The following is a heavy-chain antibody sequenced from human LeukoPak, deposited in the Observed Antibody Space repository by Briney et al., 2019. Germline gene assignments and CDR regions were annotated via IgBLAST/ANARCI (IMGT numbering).Heavy chain of an antibody. CDR2: IRYDGSNK. V-gene: IGHV3-30*02. CDR1: GFTFSSYG. D-gene: IGHD3-16*01. J-gene: IGHJ3*02. Sequence: PGGSLRLSCAASGFTFSSYGMHWVRQAPGKGLEWVAFIRYDGSNKYYADSVKGRFTISRDNSKNTLYLQMNSLRAEDTAVYYCAKNLALYDPDAFDIWGQGTMVTVSS. CDR3: AKNLALYDPDAFDI.